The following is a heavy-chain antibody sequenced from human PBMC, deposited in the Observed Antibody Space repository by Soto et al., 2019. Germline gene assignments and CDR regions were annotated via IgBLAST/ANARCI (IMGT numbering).Heavy chain of an antibody. CDR2: ISGSGGST. V-gene: IGHV3-23*01. CDR3: AKDRFSPWLTNWFDP. Sequence: EVQLLESGGGLVQPGGSLRLSCAASGFTFSSYAMSWVRQAPGKGLEWVSAISGSGGSTYYADSVKGRFTISRDNPKNTLYLQMNSLRAEDTAVYYCAKDRFSPWLTNWFDPWGQGTLVTVSS. J-gene: IGHJ5*02. CDR1: GFTFSSYA. D-gene: IGHD6-19*01.